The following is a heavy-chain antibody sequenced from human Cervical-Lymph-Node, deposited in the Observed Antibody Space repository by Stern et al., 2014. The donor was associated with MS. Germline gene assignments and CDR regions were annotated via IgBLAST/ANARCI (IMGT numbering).Heavy chain of an antibody. D-gene: IGHD1-26*01. Sequence: VQLVESGGGVVQPGRSLRLSCAASGFVFRRYALHWVRQAPGKGLAWVALISYDGRDKYYTDSVNGRFTVSRDNSNNTVDLEMNSLRLEDTAVYYCAKGGSGSYLDWGQGSLVTVSS. CDR3: AKGGSGSYLD. V-gene: IGHV3-30*04. CDR2: ISYDGRDK. J-gene: IGHJ4*02. CDR1: GFVFRRYA.